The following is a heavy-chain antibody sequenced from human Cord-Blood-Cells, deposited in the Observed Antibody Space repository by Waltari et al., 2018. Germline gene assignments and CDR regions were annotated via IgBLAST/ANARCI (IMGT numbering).Heavy chain of an antibody. Sequence: QVQLQESGPGLVKPSETLSLTCAVSGYSISSGYYWGWIRQPPGKGLEWIGSIYHSGSTYYNPSLKSRVTISVDTSKNQFSMKLSSVTAADTAVYYCARRPGFWYYYYYMDVWGKGTTVTVSS. CDR3: ARRPGFWYYYYYMDV. CDR2: IYHSGST. V-gene: IGHV4-38-2*01. D-gene: IGHD3-3*01. J-gene: IGHJ6*03. CDR1: GYSISSGYY.